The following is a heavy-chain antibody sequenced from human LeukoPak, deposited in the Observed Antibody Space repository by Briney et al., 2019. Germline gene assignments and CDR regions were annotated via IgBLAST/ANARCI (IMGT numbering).Heavy chain of an antibody. Sequence: GGSLRLSCAASGFTFSSYAMSWVHQAPGKGLEWVSAISGSGGSTYYADSVKGRFTIPRDNAKNSLYLQMNSLRAEDTAVYYCARASNLEWLPYAFDIWGQGTMVTVSS. CDR1: GFTFSSYA. J-gene: IGHJ3*02. CDR2: ISGSGGST. V-gene: IGHV3-23*01. D-gene: IGHD3-3*01. CDR3: ARASNLEWLPYAFDI.